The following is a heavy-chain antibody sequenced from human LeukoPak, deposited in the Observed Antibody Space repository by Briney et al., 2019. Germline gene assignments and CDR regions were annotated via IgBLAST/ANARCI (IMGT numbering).Heavy chain of an antibody. Sequence: QPGGSLRLSCAASGFTFSSYEMNWVRQAPGKGLEWVSYISSSGSTIYYADSVKGRFTISRDNAKNSLYLQMNSLRAEDTAVYYCARLSHDFWSGYFIYYYYYMDVWGKGTTVTVSS. CDR3: ARLSHDFWSGYFIYYYYYMDV. CDR2: ISSSGSTI. J-gene: IGHJ6*03. CDR1: GFTFSSYE. D-gene: IGHD3-3*01. V-gene: IGHV3-48*03.